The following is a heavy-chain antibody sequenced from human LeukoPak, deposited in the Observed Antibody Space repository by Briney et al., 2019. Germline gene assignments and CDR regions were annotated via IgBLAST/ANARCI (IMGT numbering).Heavy chain of an antibody. J-gene: IGHJ5*02. D-gene: IGHD3-22*01. CDR2: FDPEDGET. V-gene: IGHV1-24*01. CDR1: GYTLTELS. Sequence: ASVKVSCKVSGYTLTELSMHWVRQDPGKGLEWMGGFDPEDGETIYSQKFQGRVTMTEDTSTDTAYMELSRLRSEDTAVYYCARGRELVITGDGGFDTWGQGTLVTVSS. CDR3: ARGRELVITGDGGFDT.